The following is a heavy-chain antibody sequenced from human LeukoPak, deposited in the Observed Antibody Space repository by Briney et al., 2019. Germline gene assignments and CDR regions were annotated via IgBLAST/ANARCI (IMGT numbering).Heavy chain of an antibody. CDR2: ISGSGGST. CDR3: AKAQRVPAATFLE. D-gene: IGHD2-2*01. CDR1: GFTVSSNY. Sequence: GGSLRLSCAASGFTVSSNYMSWVRQAPGKGLEWVSAISGSGGSTYYADSVKGRFTISRDNSKNTLYLQMNSLRAEDTAVYYCAKAQRVPAATFLEWGQETLATVSS. J-gene: IGHJ4*02. V-gene: IGHV3-23*01.